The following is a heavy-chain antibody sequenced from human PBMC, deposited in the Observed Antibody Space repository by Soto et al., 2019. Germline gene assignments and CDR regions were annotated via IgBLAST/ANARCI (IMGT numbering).Heavy chain of an antibody. CDR3: AKDRTSPRAVTIDY. CDR2: ISGSGGST. J-gene: IGHJ4*02. D-gene: IGHD4-17*01. V-gene: IGHV3-23*01. Sequence: GSLRLSCAASGFTFSSYAMSWVRQAPGKGLEWVSAISGSGGSTYYADSVKGRFTISRDNSKNTLYLQMNSLRAEDTAVYYCAKDRTSPRAVTIDYWGQGTLVTAPQ. CDR1: GFTFSSYA.